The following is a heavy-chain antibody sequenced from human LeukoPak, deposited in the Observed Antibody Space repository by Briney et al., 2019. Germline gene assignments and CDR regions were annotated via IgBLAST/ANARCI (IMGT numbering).Heavy chain of an antibody. J-gene: IGHJ5*02. D-gene: IGHD2-21*02. Sequence: SETLSLTCTVSGDSISSSYYYWGWIRQPPGKGLEWNGSIDYSGSTNYNPSLKSRVTISVDTSKNQFSLKLSSVTAADTAVYYCARYKHIVVVTAPGWFDPWGQGTLVTVSS. CDR1: GDSISSSYYY. CDR2: IDYSGST. V-gene: IGHV4-39*07. CDR3: ARYKHIVVVTAPGWFDP.